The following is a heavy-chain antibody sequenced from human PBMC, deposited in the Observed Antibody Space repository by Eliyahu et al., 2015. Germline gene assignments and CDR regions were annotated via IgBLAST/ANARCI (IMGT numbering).Heavy chain of an antibody. CDR3: AREGDRSYYDHFGFDI. CDR1: GGTFSSFA. CDR2: IIPIFGTA. V-gene: IGHV1-69*01. D-gene: IGHD1-26*01. Sequence: QVQLVQSGAEVKKPGSSVKVSCKASGGTFSSFAITWVRQAPGQGXEWMGGIIPIFGTANYAQKFQGRVTISADESTSTAYMELSSLRSEDTAVYYCAREGDRSYYDHFGFDIWGQGTMVTVSS. J-gene: IGHJ3*02.